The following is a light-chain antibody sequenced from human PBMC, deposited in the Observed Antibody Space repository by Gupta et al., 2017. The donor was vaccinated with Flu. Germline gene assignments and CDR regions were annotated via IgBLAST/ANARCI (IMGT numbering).Light chain of an antibody. CDR3: QSAESSGTSWG. CDR2: KDS. V-gene: IGLV3-25*03. CDR1: ALPKQY. Sequence: VSVSPGQTARITCSGDALPKQYAYWYQQKPGQAPVLVIYKDSERPSVIPDRFSGSSSGTTVTLTISGVQAEDEADYYCQSAESSGTSWGFGG. J-gene: IGLJ3*02.